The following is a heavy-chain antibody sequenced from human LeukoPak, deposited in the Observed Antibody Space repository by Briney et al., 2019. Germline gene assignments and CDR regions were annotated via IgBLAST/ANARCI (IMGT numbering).Heavy chain of an antibody. D-gene: IGHD6-13*01. CDR3: ARDWGAAGLDY. J-gene: IGHJ4*02. CDR2: ISSRGSTI. Sequence: SGGSLRLSCAASGFTFSSYEMNWVRQAPGKGLEWVSYISSRGSTIYYADSVKGRFTISRDNAKNSLYLQMNSLRAEDTAVYYCARDWGAAGLDYWGQGTLVTVSS. V-gene: IGHV3-48*03. CDR1: GFTFSSYE.